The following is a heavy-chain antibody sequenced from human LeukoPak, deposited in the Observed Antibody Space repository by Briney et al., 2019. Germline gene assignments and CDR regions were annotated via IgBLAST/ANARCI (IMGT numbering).Heavy chain of an antibody. V-gene: IGHV2-5*02. Sequence: SGPTLVNPTQTLTLTCTFSGFSLSTSGVGVGWIRQPPGKALEWLALIYWDDDKRYSPSLKSRLTITKDTSKNQVVLTMTNMDPVDTATYYSAHRPRDTAMASFDYWGQGTLVTVSS. J-gene: IGHJ4*02. D-gene: IGHD5-18*01. CDR1: GFSLSTSGVG. CDR3: AHRPRDTAMASFDY. CDR2: IYWDDDK.